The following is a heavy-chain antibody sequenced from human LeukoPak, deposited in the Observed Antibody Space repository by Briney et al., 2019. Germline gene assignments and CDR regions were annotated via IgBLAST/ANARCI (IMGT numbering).Heavy chain of an antibody. CDR3: ARETVGATGFDY. Sequence: SETLSLTCTVSGGSISSGDYYWSWIRQPPGKGLEWIGYIYYSGSTYYNPSLKSRVTISVDTSKNQFSLKLSSVTAADTAVYYCARETVGATGFDYWGQGTLVTVSS. D-gene: IGHD1-26*01. J-gene: IGHJ4*02. V-gene: IGHV4-30-4*02. CDR2: IYYSGST. CDR1: GGSISSGDYY.